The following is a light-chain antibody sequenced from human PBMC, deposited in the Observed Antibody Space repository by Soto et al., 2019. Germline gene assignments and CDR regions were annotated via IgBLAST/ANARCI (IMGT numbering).Light chain of an antibody. J-gene: IGKJ5*01. CDR1: QGITTF. V-gene: IGKV1-12*01. Sequence: IQLTQSPSSLSASVGDRVTITCRASQGITTFLAWYQQKAGKAPKLLIYAASTLQRGVPSRFSGSGSGTDFTLTISSLQAEDFATYCWQQANSFPLTFGGGTRLEIK. CDR2: AAS. CDR3: QQANSFPLT.